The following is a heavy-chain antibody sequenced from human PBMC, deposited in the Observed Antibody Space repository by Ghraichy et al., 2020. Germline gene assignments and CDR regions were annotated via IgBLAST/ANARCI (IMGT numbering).Heavy chain of an antibody. Sequence: GGSLRLSCAASGFTFSNYSMNWVRQAPGKGLEWVSSISSSSSYIYYADSVKGRFTISRDNAKNSLYLQMNSLRAEDTAVYYCARKKLWFGDLSYGMDVWGQGTTVTVSS. J-gene: IGHJ6*02. D-gene: IGHD3-10*01. V-gene: IGHV3-21*01. CDR3: ARKKLWFGDLSYGMDV. CDR2: ISSSSSYI. CDR1: GFTFSNYS.